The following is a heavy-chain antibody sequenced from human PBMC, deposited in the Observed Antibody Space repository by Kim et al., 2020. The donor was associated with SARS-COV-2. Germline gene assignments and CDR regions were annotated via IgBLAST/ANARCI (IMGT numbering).Heavy chain of an antibody. V-gene: IGHV1-69*13. D-gene: IGHD3-3*01. J-gene: IGHJ4*02. CDR1: GGTFSSYA. Sequence: SVKVSCKASGGTFSSYAISWVRQAPGQGLEWMGGIIPIFGTANYAQKFQGRVTITADESTSTAYMELSSLRSEDTAVYYCARDLITIFGVVITHLDYWGQGTLVTVSS. CDR2: IIPIFGTA. CDR3: ARDLITIFGVVITHLDY.